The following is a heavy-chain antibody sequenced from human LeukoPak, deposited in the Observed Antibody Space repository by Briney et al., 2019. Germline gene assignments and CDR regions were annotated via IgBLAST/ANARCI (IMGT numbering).Heavy chain of an antibody. J-gene: IGHJ6*03. Sequence: SVKVSCKASGGTFSSYAISWVRQAPGQGLEWMGGIIPIFGTANYAQKFQGRVTITADKSTSTAYMELSSLRSEDTAVYYCARPAGWGYYYYYMDVWGKGTTVTISS. CDR1: GGTFSSYA. CDR3: ARPAGWGYYYYYMDV. CDR2: IIPIFGTA. D-gene: IGHD3-16*01. V-gene: IGHV1-69*06.